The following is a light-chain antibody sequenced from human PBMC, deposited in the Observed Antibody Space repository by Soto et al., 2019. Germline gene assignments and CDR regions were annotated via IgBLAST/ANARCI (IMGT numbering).Light chain of an antibody. V-gene: IGKV3-15*01. CDR1: QSVSSS. J-gene: IGKJ5*01. Sequence: EIVLTQSPATLSVPPRERATLSCRASQSVSSSLAGYPQKPGQAPMLLIYGASTRATGIPARFSGRGSWTEFTFTISSLQSEYFAVYSCQPYNNWTLTVGQGTRLEI. CDR3: QPYNNWTLT. CDR2: GAS.